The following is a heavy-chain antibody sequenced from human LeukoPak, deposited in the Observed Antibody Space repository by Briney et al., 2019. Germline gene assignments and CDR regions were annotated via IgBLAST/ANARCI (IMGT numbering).Heavy chain of an antibody. Sequence: RGGSLKISCKGSGYRFTSYWIGWVRQMPGKGLEWMGIIYPGDSDTRYSPPFQGQVTISADKSISTAYLQWSSLKASDTAMYYCARVSRIELWEHHFDYWGQGTLVTVSS. CDR3: ARVSRIELWEHHFDY. D-gene: IGHD5-18*01. CDR2: IYPGDSDT. CDR1: GYRFTSYW. V-gene: IGHV5-51*01. J-gene: IGHJ4*02.